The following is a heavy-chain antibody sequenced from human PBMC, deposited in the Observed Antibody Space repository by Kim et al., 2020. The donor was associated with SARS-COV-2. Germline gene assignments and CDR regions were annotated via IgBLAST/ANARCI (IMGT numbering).Heavy chain of an antibody. J-gene: IGHJ4*02. CDR1: GFTFSSYS. CDR2: ISASGNYM. CDR3: ARETPVCDY. D-gene: IGHD3-16*01. Sequence: GGSLRLSCAASGFTFSSYSMNWVRQAPGKGLEWVSSISASGNYMYYADSVRGRFTISRDTAKNSLYLQMNSLRAEDTAVYYCARETPVCDYWGQGTLVTVSS. V-gene: IGHV3-21*01.